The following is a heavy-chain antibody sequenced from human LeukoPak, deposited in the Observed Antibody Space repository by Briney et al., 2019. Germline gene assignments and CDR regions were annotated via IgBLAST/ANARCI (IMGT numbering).Heavy chain of an antibody. CDR2: INSDGTST. D-gene: IGHD3-9*01. J-gene: IGHJ4*02. CDR1: GFTFSIYW. Sequence: GGSLRLSCAASGFTFSIYWMHWVRQAPGKGLVWVSRINSDGTSTGYADSVRGRFTISRDNAENTLYLQMNSLRAEDTAVYYCARDFDQPSGNWGQGTLVTVSS. CDR3: ARDFDQPSGN. V-gene: IGHV3-74*01.